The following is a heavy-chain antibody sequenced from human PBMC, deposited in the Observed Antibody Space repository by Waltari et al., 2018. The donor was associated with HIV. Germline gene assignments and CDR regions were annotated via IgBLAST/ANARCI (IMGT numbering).Heavy chain of an antibody. J-gene: IGHJ3*02. CDR1: GGSISSYY. V-gene: IGHV4-4*07. CDR3: ARGLRLGELSLYKYAFDI. CDR2: IYTSGST. Sequence: QVQLEESGPGLVKPSETLSLTCTVSGGSISSYYWSWIRLPHGTGLEWIGRIYTSGSTNYNPSLKSRVTLSVDTSMNQFSLKLSSVTAADTAVYYCARGLRLGELSLYKYAFDIWGQGTMVTVSS. D-gene: IGHD3-16*02.